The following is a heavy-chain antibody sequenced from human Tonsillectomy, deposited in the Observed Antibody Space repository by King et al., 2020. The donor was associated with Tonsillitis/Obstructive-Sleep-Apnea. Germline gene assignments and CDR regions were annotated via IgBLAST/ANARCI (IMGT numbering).Heavy chain of an antibody. CDR3: GHRPSARYFDY. V-gene: IGHV2-5*02. CDR2: IYWDDDK. Sequence: TLKESGPTLVKPTQTLTLTCTFSGFSLTSSGVGVGWIRQPPGKALELLSVIYWDDDKRYSPSLKSRLTITKDTSKNQLVLTMTNMDPVDTATYFCGHRPSARYFDYWGQGTLVTVSS. J-gene: IGHJ4*02. CDR1: GFSLTSSGVG.